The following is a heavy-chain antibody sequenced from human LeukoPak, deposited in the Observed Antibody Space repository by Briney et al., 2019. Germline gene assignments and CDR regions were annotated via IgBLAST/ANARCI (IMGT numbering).Heavy chain of an antibody. CDR3: ARDRGYFDWFGAFDI. CDR2: IYTSGST. Sequence: WIRQPAGKGLEWIGHIYTSGSTSYNPSLQSRVTISVDTSKNQFSLKMNSVTAADTAVYYCARDRGYFDWFGAFDIWGQGTMVTVSS. J-gene: IGHJ3*02. V-gene: IGHV4-61*09. D-gene: IGHD3-9*01.